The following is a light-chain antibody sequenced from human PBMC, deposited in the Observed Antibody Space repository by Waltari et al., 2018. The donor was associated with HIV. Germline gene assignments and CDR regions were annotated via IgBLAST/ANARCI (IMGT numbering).Light chain of an antibody. Sequence: SYELTQPPSVSVSPGQTARITCSGDVLAKNYARWFQQKPGQAPVLVIYKDTELPSGIPERFSGLSSGTTVTLPISGAHLEDEADYYCYCAADTTAVFGGGTQLTVL. J-gene: IGLJ7*01. V-gene: IGLV3-27*01. CDR2: KDT. CDR3: YCAADTTAV. CDR1: VLAKNY.